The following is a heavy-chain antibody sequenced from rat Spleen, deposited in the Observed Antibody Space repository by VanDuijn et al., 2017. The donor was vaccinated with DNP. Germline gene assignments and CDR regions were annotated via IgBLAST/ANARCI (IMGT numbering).Heavy chain of an antibody. V-gene: IGHV5S13*01. Sequence: EVQLVESGGDLVQPGRSLKLSCAASGFTFSNYGMAWVRQAPTKGLEWVASITNSGGSTYYRDSVKGRFTISRDNAKSTLYLQMDSLRSEDTATYYCATRDYYDGSYPFAYWGQGTLVTVSS. D-gene: IGHD1-12*02. J-gene: IGHJ3*01. CDR3: ATRDYYDGSYPFAY. CDR1: GFTFSNYG. CDR2: ITNSGGST.